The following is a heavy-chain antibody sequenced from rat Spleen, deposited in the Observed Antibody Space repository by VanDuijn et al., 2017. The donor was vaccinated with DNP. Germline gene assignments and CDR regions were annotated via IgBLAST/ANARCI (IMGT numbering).Heavy chain of an antibody. CDR1: EFTFSKSD. V-gene: IGHV5S13*01. CDR2: ISPSGDGTT. D-gene: IGHD5-1*01. Sequence: EVQLVESGGGLVQPGRSLKLSCAASEFTFSKSDVAWVRQAPTGGLEWVASISPSGDGTTYYPDSVKGRFTISRDDARNTLYLQMNSLRSEDMATYYCARRDWGFDYWGQGVLVTVSS. CDR3: ARRDWGFDY. J-gene: IGHJ2*01.